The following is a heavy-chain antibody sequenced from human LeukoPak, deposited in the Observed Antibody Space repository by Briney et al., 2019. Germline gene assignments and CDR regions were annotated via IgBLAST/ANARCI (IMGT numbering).Heavy chain of an antibody. CDR3: ARRGIAVVPAYGVVFDY. J-gene: IGHJ4*02. CDR1: GGSISSSSYY. V-gene: IGHV4-39*02. CDR2: IDHSGST. D-gene: IGHD2-2*01. Sequence: SETLSLTCTVSGGSISSSSYYWNWIRQSPGKGLEWIGEIDHSGSTNYNPSLKSRLTISVDTSKNHFSLRLSSVTAADTAVYYCARRGIAVVPAYGVVFDYWGQGTLVTVSS.